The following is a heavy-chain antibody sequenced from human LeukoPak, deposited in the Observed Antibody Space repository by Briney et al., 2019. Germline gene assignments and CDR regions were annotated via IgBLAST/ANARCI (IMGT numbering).Heavy chain of an antibody. J-gene: IGHJ4*02. CDR1: RFTFSSYA. CDR2: ISYDGSNK. Sequence: GGSLRLSCAASRFTFSSYAMHWVRQAPGKGLEWVAVISYDGSNKYYADSVKGRFTISRDNSKNTPYLQMNSLRAEDTAVYYCARASSECSSTSCYLSPDYWGQGTLVTVSS. CDR3: ARASSECSSTSCYLSPDY. D-gene: IGHD2-2*01. V-gene: IGHV3-30-3*01.